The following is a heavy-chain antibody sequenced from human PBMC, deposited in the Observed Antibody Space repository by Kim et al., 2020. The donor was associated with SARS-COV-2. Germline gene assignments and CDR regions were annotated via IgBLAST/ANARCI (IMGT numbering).Heavy chain of an antibody. CDR3: AKGEYTYSSIWLY. J-gene: IGHJ4*02. D-gene: IGHD6-13*01. Sequence: YHADHVKGRFNISRDNSKDKLYLRMNSLRAEDTAVYYCAKGEYTYSSIWLYGGQGTRVTVSS. V-gene: IGHV3-23*01.